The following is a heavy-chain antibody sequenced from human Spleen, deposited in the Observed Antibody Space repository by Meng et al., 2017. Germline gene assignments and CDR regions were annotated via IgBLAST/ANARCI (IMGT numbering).Heavy chain of an antibody. D-gene: IGHD5-18*01. CDR3: ARAMTLSYSQGYSGFDF. J-gene: IGHJ4*02. Sequence: ASVKVSCKASGYSFAAYYIQWVRQAPGQGLEWMGWINTNSGGTNSAQKVQGRVTLTRNTSISTAYTELGRMRSDETAVYYCARAMTLSYSQGYSGFDFWGQGTLVTVSS. V-gene: IGHV1-2*02. CDR2: INTNSGGT. CDR1: GYSFAAYY.